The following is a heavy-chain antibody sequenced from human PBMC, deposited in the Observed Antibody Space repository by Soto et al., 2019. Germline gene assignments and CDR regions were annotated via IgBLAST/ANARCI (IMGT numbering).Heavy chain of an antibody. CDR2: TIPMFSTT. J-gene: IGHJ6*02. D-gene: IGHD3-22*01. CDR1: GGTFNSYA. CDR3: TRCGIRYHSIGYYLGIDGMDV. Sequence: QVQLVQSGAEVKKPESSVRVSCKASGGTFNSYAITWVRQAPGQGLEWMGGTIPMFSTTNYAEKFQGRVPITADESTNTAYMELSSLRSEDTAVYYCTRCGIRYHSIGYYLGIDGMDVWGQGTTVLVSS. V-gene: IGHV1-69*12.